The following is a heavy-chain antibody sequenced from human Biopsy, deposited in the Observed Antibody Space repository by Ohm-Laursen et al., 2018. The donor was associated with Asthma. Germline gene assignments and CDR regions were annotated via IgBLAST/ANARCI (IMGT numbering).Heavy chain of an antibody. V-gene: IGHV3-23*01. Sequence: SLRLSCAASGFTFSGSAMSWVRQAPGKGLERVSAITGSGGTTYYADSVRGRFTISRDNSKSTLFLQMDSLSAEDTAVYYCAKDFRGIAVAGDRGFDYWGQGTLVTASS. CDR1: GFTFSGSA. CDR2: ITGSGGTT. CDR3: AKDFRGIAVAGDRGFDY. J-gene: IGHJ4*02. D-gene: IGHD6-19*01.